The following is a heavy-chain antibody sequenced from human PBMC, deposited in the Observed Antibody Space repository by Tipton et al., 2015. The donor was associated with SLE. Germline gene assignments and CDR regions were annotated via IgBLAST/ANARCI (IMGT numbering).Heavy chain of an antibody. D-gene: IGHD1-14*01. CDR2: ISYDGSNK. CDR1: GGSISSSN. Sequence: LSLTCAVSGGSISSSNWWSWVRQAPGKGLEWVAVISYDGSNKYYADSVKGRFTISRDNSKNTLYLQMNSLRAEDTAVYYCEREEVFLDAFDIWGQGTMVTVSS. V-gene: IGHV3-30*03. J-gene: IGHJ3*02. CDR3: EREEVFLDAFDI.